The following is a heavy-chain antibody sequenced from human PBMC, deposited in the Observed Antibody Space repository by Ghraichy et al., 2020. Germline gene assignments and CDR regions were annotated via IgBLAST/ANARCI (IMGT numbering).Heavy chain of an antibody. CDR1: GFIFSAYS. J-gene: IGHJ3*01. Sequence: GESLNISCAASGFIFSAYSMNWVRQAPGKGPEWVSYISDSSAFIYYANSVRGRFTISRDNAKNSLYMQMNSLRDDDTAVYYCARDSGYYARRSALDLWGQGTLVSVSS. D-gene: IGHD3-22*01. CDR3: ARDSGYYARRSALDL. V-gene: IGHV3-48*02. CDR2: ISDSSAFI.